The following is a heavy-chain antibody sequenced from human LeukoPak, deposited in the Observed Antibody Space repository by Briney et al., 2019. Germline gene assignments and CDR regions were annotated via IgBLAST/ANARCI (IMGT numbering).Heavy chain of an antibody. CDR1: GFTFSSYA. CDR3: AREPGTTEGDAFDI. J-gene: IGHJ3*02. CDR2: ISYDGSNK. Sequence: GGSLRLSCVASGFTFSSYAMHWVRQAPGKGREWVAVISYDGSNKYYADSVKGRFTISRDNSKNTLYLQMNSLRAEDTAVYYCAREPGTTEGDAFDIWGQGTMVTVSS. V-gene: IGHV3-30-3*01. D-gene: IGHD4-17*01.